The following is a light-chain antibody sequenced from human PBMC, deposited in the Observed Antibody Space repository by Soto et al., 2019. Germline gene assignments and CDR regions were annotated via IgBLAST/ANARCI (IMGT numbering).Light chain of an antibody. CDR2: EVT. V-gene: IGLV2-8*01. J-gene: IGLJ3*02. Sequence: QSALTQPPSASGSPGQSVTISCTGTSSDVGAYNYVSGYQQHAGKAPKLVIYEVTKRHSGVPDRFSGSKSANTASLTVSGLQAEDEADYYCSSFASSSTWVFGRGTKVTVL. CDR1: SSDVGAYNY. CDR3: SSFASSSTWV.